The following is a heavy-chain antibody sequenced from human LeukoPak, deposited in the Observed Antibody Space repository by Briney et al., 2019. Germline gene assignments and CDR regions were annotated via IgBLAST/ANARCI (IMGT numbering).Heavy chain of an antibody. D-gene: IGHD3/OR15-3a*01. Sequence: KPGGSLRLSCAASGFTFSNAWMSWVRQAPGRGLEWVGRIKRKGDDGTIDYAAPVKGRLSISRDDLKNTLYLQMNSLKSEDTAVYYCTAGTGRSDFDYWGQGTLVTVSS. CDR1: GFTFSNAW. V-gene: IGHV3-15*01. CDR3: TAGTGRSDFDY. J-gene: IGHJ4*02. CDR2: IKRKGDDGTI.